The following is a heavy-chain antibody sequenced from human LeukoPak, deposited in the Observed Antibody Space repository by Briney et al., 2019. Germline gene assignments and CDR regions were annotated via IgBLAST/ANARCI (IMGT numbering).Heavy chain of an antibody. CDR3: ARGPALAAGISFFDY. V-gene: IGHV1-69*05. CDR2: IIPIFGTA. Sequence: ASVKVSCKASGGTFSSYAISWVRQAPGQGLEWMGGIIPIFGTANYAQKFQGRVTITTDESTSTAYMELSSLRSEDTAAYYCARGPALAAGISFFDYWGQGTLVTVSS. CDR1: GGTFSSYA. J-gene: IGHJ4*02. D-gene: IGHD6-13*01.